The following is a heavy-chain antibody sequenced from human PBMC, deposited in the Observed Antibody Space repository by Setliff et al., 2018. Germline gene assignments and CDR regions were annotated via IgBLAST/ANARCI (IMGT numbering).Heavy chain of an antibody. J-gene: IGHJ4*02. CDR1: GDSISGDY. CDR3: ARAFDSSGYYGESHTHYFDN. CDR2: IHYSGST. D-gene: IGHD3-22*01. Sequence: SETLSLTCTVSGDSISGDYWSWIRQPPGKGLEWIGFIHYSGSTNYNPSLKSRVTMSLDTSKNQFSLNLYSVTAADTAVYYCARAFDSSGYYGESHTHYFDNWGQGTLVTVSS. V-gene: IGHV4-59*08.